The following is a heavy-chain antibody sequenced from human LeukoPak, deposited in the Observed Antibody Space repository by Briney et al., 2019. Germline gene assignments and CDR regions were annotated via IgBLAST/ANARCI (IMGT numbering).Heavy chain of an antibody. J-gene: IGHJ4*02. CDR2: MYYSGST. Sequence: PSETLSLTCTVSGGSISSYYWSWIRQPPGKGLEWIGYMYYSGSTNYNPSLKRRVTISVDTSKNQFSLKLTSVTAADTAVYYCARGDNYGLTYFFDYWGQGTLVTVSS. V-gene: IGHV4-59*01. CDR3: ARGDNYGLTYFFDY. D-gene: IGHD5-24*01. CDR1: GGSISSYY.